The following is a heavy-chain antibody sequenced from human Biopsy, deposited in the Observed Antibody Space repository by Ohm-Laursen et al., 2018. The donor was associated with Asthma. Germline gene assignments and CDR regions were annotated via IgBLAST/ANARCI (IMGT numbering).Heavy chain of an antibody. V-gene: IGHV1-69*13. Sequence: SVKVSYKSLGGTFNTYVIGWVRQAPGQGLEWMGGINSVFGTTTYPQKFQDRVTITADDSTSTVYMELSSLRSEDTAVYYCARKAGSCISRTCYSLDFWGQGTLVTVS. CDR3: ARKAGSCISRTCYSLDF. CDR2: INSVFGTT. CDR1: GGTFNTYV. J-gene: IGHJ4*02. D-gene: IGHD2-2*01.